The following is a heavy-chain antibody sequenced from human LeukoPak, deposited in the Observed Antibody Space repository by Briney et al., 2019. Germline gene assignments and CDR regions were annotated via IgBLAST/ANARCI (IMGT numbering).Heavy chain of an antibody. D-gene: IGHD3-9*01. CDR2: ISAYNGNT. J-gene: IGHJ4*02. V-gene: IGHV1-18*01. CDR3: ARGKDILTGYYPLDY. Sequence: ASVKVSCKASGYTFTSYGISWVRQAPGQGLEWMGWISAYNGNTNYAQKLQGRVTMTTDTSTSTAYMELRSLRSDDTAVYYCARGKDILTGYYPLDYWGQGTLVTVSS. CDR1: GYTFTSYG.